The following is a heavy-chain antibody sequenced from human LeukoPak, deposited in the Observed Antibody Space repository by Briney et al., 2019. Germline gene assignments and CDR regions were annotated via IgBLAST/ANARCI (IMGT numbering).Heavy chain of an antibody. CDR3: ARRRYYDFWSGYYAFDI. D-gene: IGHD3-3*01. Sequence: ASVKVSCKASGYTFTSYGISWVPQAPGQGFEGMGWISAYNGNTNYAQKLQGRVTMTTDTSTSTAYMELRSLRSDDAAVYYCARRRYYDFWSGYYAFDIWGQGTMVTVSS. V-gene: IGHV1-18*01. CDR1: GYTFTSYG. CDR2: ISAYNGNT. J-gene: IGHJ3*02.